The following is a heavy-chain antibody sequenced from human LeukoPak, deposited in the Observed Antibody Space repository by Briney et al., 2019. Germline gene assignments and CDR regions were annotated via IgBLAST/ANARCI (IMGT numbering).Heavy chain of an antibody. Sequence: SETLSLTCTVSGGAISSYYWSWIRQPPGKGLEWIGYINDSGNTNYSPSLKSRVTISVDTSKNQFSLKLSSVTAADTAVYYCARDNRGYDYPMDVWGKGTTVTISS. CDR3: ARDNRGYDYPMDV. V-gene: IGHV4-59*01. D-gene: IGHD5-12*01. CDR1: GGAISSYY. J-gene: IGHJ6*04. CDR2: INDSGNT.